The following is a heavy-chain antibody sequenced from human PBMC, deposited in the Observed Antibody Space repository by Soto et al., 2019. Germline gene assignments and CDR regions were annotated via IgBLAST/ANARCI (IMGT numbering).Heavy chain of an antibody. D-gene: IGHD4-17*01. CDR2: INHSGST. CDR1: GGSFSGYY. Sequence: SETLSLTCAVYGGSFSGYYWSWIRQPPGKGLEWIGEINHSGSTNYNPSLKSRVTISVDTSKNQFSLKLSSVTAADTAVYYCARGPTTVTTPFDYWGQGTLVTVSS. CDR3: ARGPTTVTTPFDY. V-gene: IGHV4-34*01. J-gene: IGHJ4*02.